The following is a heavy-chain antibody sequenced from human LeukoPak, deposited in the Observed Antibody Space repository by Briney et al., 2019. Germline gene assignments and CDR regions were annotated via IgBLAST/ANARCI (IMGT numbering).Heavy chain of an antibody. D-gene: IGHD6-6*01. CDR2: ISSGSSYI. CDR1: GFTFHSYS. CDR3: ARGVVSIAARPPYFDY. V-gene: IGHV3-21*01. Sequence: GGSLRLSCAASGFTFHSYSMNWVRQAPGKGLEWVSSISSGSSYIYYVDSAKGRFTISRDNAKNSLYLQMNSLRAEDTAVYYCARGVVSIAARPPYFDYWGQGTLVTVSS. J-gene: IGHJ4*02.